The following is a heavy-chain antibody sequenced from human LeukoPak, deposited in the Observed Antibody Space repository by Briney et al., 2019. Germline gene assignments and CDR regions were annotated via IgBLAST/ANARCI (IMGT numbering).Heavy chain of an antibody. CDR1: GFTFDDYA. Sequence: PGRSLRLSCAASGFTFDDYAMHWVRQAPGKGLEWVSGISWNSGSIGYADSVKGRFTISRDNAKNSLYLQMNSLRAEDTAVYYCASAGHYYDSSGYSPEGGGYWGQGTLVTVSS. CDR3: ASAGHYYDSSGYSPEGGGY. J-gene: IGHJ4*02. CDR2: ISWNSGSI. V-gene: IGHV3-9*01. D-gene: IGHD3-22*01.